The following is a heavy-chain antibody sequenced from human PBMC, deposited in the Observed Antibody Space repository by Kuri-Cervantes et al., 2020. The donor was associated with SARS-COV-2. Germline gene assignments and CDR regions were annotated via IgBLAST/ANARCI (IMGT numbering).Heavy chain of an antibody. CDR3: ARDGGGYLGV. V-gene: IGHV3-30*03. Sequence: GESLKISCAASGFIFSSYGMHWVRQAPGKGLEWVAVISYDGNYKYYADSVKGRFTISRDNSKNTLYLQMNSLRAEDTAVCYCARDGGGYLGVWGQGTTVTVSS. CDR1: GFIFSSYG. J-gene: IGHJ6*02. D-gene: IGHD3-22*01. CDR2: ISYDGNYK.